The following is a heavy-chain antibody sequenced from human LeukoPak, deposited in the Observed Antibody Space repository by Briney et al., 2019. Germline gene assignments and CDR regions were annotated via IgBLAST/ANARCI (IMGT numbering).Heavy chain of an antibody. Sequence: GRSLRLSCAASGFTFSAYGMHWVRQAPGRGLEWVAVIEYGGSSKYYADSVKGRFIISRDDSKDTLFLQMSILRAEDTAVYYCAKGVSNSGWSLYFFDSWGQGTLVAVSS. CDR1: GFTFSAYG. J-gene: IGHJ4*02. D-gene: IGHD6-19*01. CDR2: IEYGGSSK. V-gene: IGHV3-33*05. CDR3: AKGVSNSGWSLYFFDS.